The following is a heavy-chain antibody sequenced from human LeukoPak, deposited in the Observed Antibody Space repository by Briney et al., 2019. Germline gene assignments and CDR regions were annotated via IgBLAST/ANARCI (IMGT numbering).Heavy chain of an antibody. V-gene: IGHV1-8*02. CDR1: GYTFTSYD. J-gene: IGHJ6*03. D-gene: IGHD3-16*01. CDR3: ARLHWESGGIYFYYYMDV. CDR2: MNPNDGNT. Sequence: ASVKVSCKASGYTFTSYDINWVRQAPGQGLEWMASMNPNDGNTAYARKFQGRVTMTRDTSIGTAYLELSALRSEDTAVYYCARLHWESGGIYFYYYMDVWGKGTTVTVSS.